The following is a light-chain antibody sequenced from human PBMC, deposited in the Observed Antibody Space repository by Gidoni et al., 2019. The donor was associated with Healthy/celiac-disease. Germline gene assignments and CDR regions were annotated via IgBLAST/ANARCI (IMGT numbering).Light chain of an antibody. Sequence: SVLTQPPSVSGAQGQRVTSSCTGSSSNIGAVYDVHWYQQLPGTAPKLLIYGNSHRPSGVPDRVSGSKSGTAASLAITGLQSEDEADYYCQSYDSSLSGFFGTGTKVTVL. V-gene: IGLV1-40*01. CDR2: GNS. J-gene: IGLJ1*01. CDR3: QSYDSSLSGF. CDR1: SSNIGAVYD.